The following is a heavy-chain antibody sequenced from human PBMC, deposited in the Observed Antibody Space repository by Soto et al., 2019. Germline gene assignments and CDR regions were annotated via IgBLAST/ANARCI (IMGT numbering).Heavy chain of an antibody. J-gene: IGHJ4*02. V-gene: IGHV3-23*01. Sequence: GGSLRLSCAASGFTFSSYAMDWVRQAPGRGLGWVSAIRGSGGSTYYADSVKGRFTISRDNSKNTLHLQMNSLRAEDTAVYYCARYSSGWGNTYFDYWGQGTLVTVSS. D-gene: IGHD6-19*01. CDR3: ARYSSGWGNTYFDY. CDR1: GFTFSSYA. CDR2: IRGSGGST.